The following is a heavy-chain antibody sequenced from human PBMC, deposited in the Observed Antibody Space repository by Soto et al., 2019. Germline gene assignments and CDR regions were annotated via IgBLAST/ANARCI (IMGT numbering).Heavy chain of an antibody. D-gene: IGHD3-3*01. CDR3: AKDAAYYDFWSGYYTPDAFDI. CDR2: ISYDGSNK. J-gene: IGHJ3*02. CDR1: GFTFSSYG. Sequence: GGSLRLSCAASGFTFSSYGMRWVRQAPGKGLEWVAVISYDGSNKYYADSVKGRFTISRDNSKNTLYLQMNSLRAEDTAVYYRAKDAAYYDFWSGYYTPDAFDIWGQGTMVTVSS. V-gene: IGHV3-30*18.